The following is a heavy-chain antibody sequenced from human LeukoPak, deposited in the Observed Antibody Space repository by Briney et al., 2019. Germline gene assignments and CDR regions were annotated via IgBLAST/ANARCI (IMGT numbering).Heavy chain of an antibody. D-gene: IGHD6-13*01. J-gene: IGHJ1*01. Sequence: SETLSLTCAVYGGSFSGYYWSWIRQPPGKGLEWNGEINHSGSTNYNPSLKSRVTISVDTSKNQFSLKLSSVTAADTAVYYSARAGYSSSWYNAEYFQHWGQGTLVTVSS. CDR2: INHSGST. CDR3: ARAGYSSSWYNAEYFQH. V-gene: IGHV4-34*01. CDR1: GGSFSGYY.